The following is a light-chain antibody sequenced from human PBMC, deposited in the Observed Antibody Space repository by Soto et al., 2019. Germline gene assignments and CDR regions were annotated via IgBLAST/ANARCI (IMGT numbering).Light chain of an antibody. V-gene: IGKV3-15*01. CDR2: RAS. Sequence: EIVMTQSPATLSVSPGERATLSCRASQSVSSNLAWYQQKPGQAPRLLIYRASTKATSIPARFSGSGSGTEFTLTLSGLQSEDFAAYYCQQYNNWPWTFGQGTKVEFK. CDR3: QQYNNWPWT. J-gene: IGKJ1*01. CDR1: QSVSSN.